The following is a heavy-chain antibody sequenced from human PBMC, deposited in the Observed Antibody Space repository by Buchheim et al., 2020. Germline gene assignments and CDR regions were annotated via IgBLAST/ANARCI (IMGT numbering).Heavy chain of an antibody. Sequence: EVQLLESGGGLVQPGGSLRVSCEASGFTFSSYAMGWVRQAPGKGLEWVSAVSGSGFSTYYADSVKGRFTISRDNSKNTLFVQMSSLRAEDTAVYSCARRGNSATYYFDYWGQGTL. CDR1: GFTFSSYA. CDR3: ARRGNSATYYFDY. D-gene: IGHD2/OR15-2a*01. V-gene: IGHV3-23*01. CDR2: VSGSGFST. J-gene: IGHJ4*02.